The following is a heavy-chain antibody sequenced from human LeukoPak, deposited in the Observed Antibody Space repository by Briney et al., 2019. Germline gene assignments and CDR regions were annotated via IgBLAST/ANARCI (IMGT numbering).Heavy chain of an antibody. J-gene: IGHJ5*02. CDR1: GGSISSGGYY. Sequence: PSQTLSLTCTVSGGSISSGGYYWSWIRQHPGKGLEWIGYIYYSGSTYYNPSLKSRVTISVDTSKNQFSLKLSSVTAADTAVYYCARGRMVYSSSWYNWFDPWGQGTLVTVSS. D-gene: IGHD6-13*01. CDR3: ARGRMVYSSSWYNWFDP. CDR2: IYYSGST. V-gene: IGHV4-31*03.